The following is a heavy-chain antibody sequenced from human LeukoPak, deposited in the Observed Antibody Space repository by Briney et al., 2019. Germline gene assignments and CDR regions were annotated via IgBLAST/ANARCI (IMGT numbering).Heavy chain of an antibody. V-gene: IGHV1-2*02. CDR3: ARVVLGSASFEP. D-gene: IGHD6-19*01. J-gene: IGHJ5*02. CDR2: ISHDSGDT. Sequence: ASVKVSCKASVDTFTSYFFHWVRQAPGQGLEWMGWISHDSGDTNYAQKFQDRVTLTRDTSIATAYMELRALTSDDTAIYYCARVVLGSASFEPWGQGTLVTVSS. CDR1: VDTFTSYF.